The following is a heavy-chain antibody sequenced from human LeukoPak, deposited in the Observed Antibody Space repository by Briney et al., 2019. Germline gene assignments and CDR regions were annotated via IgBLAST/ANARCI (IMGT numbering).Heavy chain of an antibody. CDR3: AKDSTIFGGGFDY. V-gene: IGHV3-48*01. D-gene: IGHD3-3*01. Sequence: GGSLRLSCAASGFTFSSYSMNWVRQAPGKGLEWVSYISSSSSTIYYADSVKGRFTISRDNAKNSLYLQMNSLRAEDTAVYYCAKDSTIFGGGFDYWGQGTLVTVSS. J-gene: IGHJ4*02. CDR2: ISSSSSTI. CDR1: GFTFSSYS.